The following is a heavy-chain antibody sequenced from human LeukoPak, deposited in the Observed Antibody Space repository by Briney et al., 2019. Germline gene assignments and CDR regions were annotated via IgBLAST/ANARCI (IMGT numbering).Heavy chain of an antibody. V-gene: IGHV4-59*08. Sequence: SETLSLTCTVSGGSISSYYWSWIRQPPGKGLEWIGYIYYSGSTNYNPSLKSRVAISVDTSKNQFSLKLSSVTAADTAVYYCARRSRSTVGFDYWGQGTLVTVSS. CDR3: ARRSRSTVGFDY. CDR2: IYYSGST. J-gene: IGHJ4*02. CDR1: GGSISSYY. D-gene: IGHD4-23*01.